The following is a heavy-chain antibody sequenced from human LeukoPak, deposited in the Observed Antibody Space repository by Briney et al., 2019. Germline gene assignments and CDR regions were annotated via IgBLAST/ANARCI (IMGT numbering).Heavy chain of an antibody. D-gene: IGHD3-22*01. V-gene: IGHV4-61*02. Sequence: SETLSLTCTVSGGSTSSGSCYWSWIRQPAGKGLEWIGRIYTSGSTNYNPSLKSRVTISVDTSKNQFSLKLSSVTAADTAVYYCARQKDSSGYYYVGLHYYYMDVWGKGTTVTVSS. CDR2: IYTSGST. J-gene: IGHJ6*03. CDR3: ARQKDSSGYYYVGLHYYYMDV. CDR1: GGSTSSGSCY.